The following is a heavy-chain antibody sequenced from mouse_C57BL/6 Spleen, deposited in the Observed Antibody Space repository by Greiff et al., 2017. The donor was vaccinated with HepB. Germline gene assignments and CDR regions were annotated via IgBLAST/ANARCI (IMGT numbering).Heavy chain of an antibody. CDR2: ISDGGSYT. J-gene: IGHJ3*01. CDR1: GFTFSSYA. D-gene: IGHD4-1*01. CDR3: ARRGNWDVAWFAY. Sequence: EVKLVESGGGLVKPGGSLKLSCAASGFTFSSYAMSWVRQTPEKRLEWVATISDGGSYTYYPDNVKGRFTISRDNAKNNLYLQMSDLKSEDTAMYYCARRGNWDVAWFAYWGQGTLVTVSA. V-gene: IGHV5-4*03.